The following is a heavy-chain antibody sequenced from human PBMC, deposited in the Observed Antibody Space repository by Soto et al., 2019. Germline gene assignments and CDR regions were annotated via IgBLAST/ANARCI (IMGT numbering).Heavy chain of an antibody. J-gene: IGHJ5*02. Sequence: GGSLRLSCAASGLTFSSYAMNWVRQAPGKGLEWVSVISGSGGSTNYADSVKGRFTISRDNPRNTLYLQMNSLRAEDTAVYYCAKGSGYYYDNSGSNWFDPWGQGTVVTVSS. CDR3: AKGSGYYYDNSGSNWFDP. CDR2: ISGSGGST. CDR1: GLTFSSYA. D-gene: IGHD3-22*01. V-gene: IGHV3-23*01.